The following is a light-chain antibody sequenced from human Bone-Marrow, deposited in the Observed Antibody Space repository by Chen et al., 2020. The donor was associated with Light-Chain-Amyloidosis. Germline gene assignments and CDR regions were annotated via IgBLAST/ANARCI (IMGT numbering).Light chain of an antibody. V-gene: IGLV2-14*03. CDR2: DVS. J-gene: IGLJ3*02. CDR1: SNDVGGYNY. CDR3: SSYTSSDTLV. Sequence: ALTHPASVSGSHGQSITIPCTGTSNDVGGYNYVSWYQQHPGKAPKLMIYDVSNVPSGVSNRFSGSKSGNTASLTISGLQAEDEADYYCSSYTSSDTLVFGGGTKVTVL.